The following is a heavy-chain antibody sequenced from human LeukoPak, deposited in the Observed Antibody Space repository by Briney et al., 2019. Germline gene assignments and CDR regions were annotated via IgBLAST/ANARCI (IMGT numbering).Heavy chain of an antibody. CDR2: INPNSGGT. CDR3: ARGAGYSGSYYHPPQVDY. J-gene: IGHJ4*02. D-gene: IGHD1-26*01. V-gene: IGHV1-2*02. CDR1: GYTFTGYY. Sequence: ASVKVSCKASGYTFTGYYIHWVRQAPGQGLEWMGWINPNSGGTNYAQKFQGRVTMTRDTSISTAYMELSRLRSDDTAVYYCARGAGYSGSYYHPPQVDYWGQGTLVTVSS.